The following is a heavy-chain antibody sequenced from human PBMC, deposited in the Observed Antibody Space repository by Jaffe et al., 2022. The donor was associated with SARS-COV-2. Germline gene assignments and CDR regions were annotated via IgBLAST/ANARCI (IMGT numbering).Heavy chain of an antibody. J-gene: IGHJ4*02. CDR3: AKVSGTWEAGGCGGDCFRSVFDY. CDR2: ISWNSGSI. D-gene: IGHD2-21*02. Sequence: EVQLVESGGGLVQPGRSLRLSCAASGFTFDDYAMHWVRQAPGKGLEWVSGISWNSGSIGYADSVKGRFTISRDNAKNSLYLQMNSLRAEDTALYYCAKVSGTWEAGGCGGDCFRSVFDYWGQGTLVTVSS. V-gene: IGHV3-9*01. CDR1: GFTFDDYA.